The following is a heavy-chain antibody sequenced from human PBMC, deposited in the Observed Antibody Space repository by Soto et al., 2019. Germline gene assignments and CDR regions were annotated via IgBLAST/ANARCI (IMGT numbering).Heavy chain of an antibody. Sequence: GGSLRLSCAASGFTFGRYAMSWVGQAPGKGLEWVSAIGGSGGSTYYADSVKGRFTISRDNSKNTLYLQMNSLRAEDTAVYYSAKDSSGYRGGYFDCWGQGSLVSVAS. V-gene: IGHV3-23*01. CDR2: IGGSGGST. D-gene: IGHD3-22*01. CDR3: AKDSSGYRGGYFDC. CDR1: GFTFGRYA. J-gene: IGHJ4*02.